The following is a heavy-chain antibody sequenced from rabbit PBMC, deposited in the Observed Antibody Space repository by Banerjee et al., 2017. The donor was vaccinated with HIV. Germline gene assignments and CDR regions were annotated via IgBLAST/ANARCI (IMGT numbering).Heavy chain of an antibody. CDR3: AQWSGIFDL. V-gene: IGHV1S45*01. D-gene: IGHD1-1*01. Sequence: EESGGDLVKPEGSLTLTCTASGFSFSSGYWICWVRQAPGKGLEWIACIDGSTSGSIAYANWAKGRFTISETSSTTVTLQMTSLTAADTATYFCAQWSGIFDLWGPGTLVTVS. CDR1: GFSFSSGYW. CDR2: IDGSTSGSI. J-gene: IGHJ2*01.